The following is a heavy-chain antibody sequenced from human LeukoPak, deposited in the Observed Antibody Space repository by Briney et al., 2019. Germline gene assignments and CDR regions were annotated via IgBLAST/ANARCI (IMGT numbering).Heavy chain of an antibody. CDR3: AREDRGYSSGLDY. CDR1: GGSVSSGSYY. Sequence: KPSETLSLTCTVSGGSVSSGSYYWSWIRQPPGKGLEWIGYIYYSGSTNYNPSLKSRVTISVDTSKNQFSLKLSSVTAAGTAVYYCAREDRGYSSGLDYWGQGTLVTVSS. CDR2: IYYSGST. V-gene: IGHV4-61*01. D-gene: IGHD6-19*01. J-gene: IGHJ4*02.